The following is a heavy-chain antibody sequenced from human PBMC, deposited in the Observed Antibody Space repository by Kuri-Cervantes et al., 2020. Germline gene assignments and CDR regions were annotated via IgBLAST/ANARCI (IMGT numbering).Heavy chain of an antibody. J-gene: IGHJ4*02. D-gene: IGHD3-3*01. V-gene: IGHV4-31*01. Sequence: SETLSLTCTVSGGSVSSGSYYWSWIRQHPGKGLEWIGYIYYSGSTYYNPSLKSLVTISVDTSKNQFSLKLSSVTAADTAVYYCARTNTNYFDYWGQGTLVTVSS. CDR3: ARTNTNYFDY. CDR2: IYYSGST. CDR1: GGSVSSGSYY.